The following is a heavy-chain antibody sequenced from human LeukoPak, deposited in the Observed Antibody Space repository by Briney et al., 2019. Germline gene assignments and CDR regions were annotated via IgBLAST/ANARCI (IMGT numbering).Heavy chain of an antibody. J-gene: IGHJ4*02. V-gene: IGHV1-8*01. CDR3: ARSAAGAKGDYYFDY. CDR2: MNPNSGNT. CDR1: GYTFTSYD. D-gene: IGHD6-13*01. Sequence: ASVKVSCKASGYTFTSYDINWVRQATGQGLEWMGWMNPNSGNTGYAQKFQGRVTMTRNTSISTAYMELSSLRSEDMAVYYCARSAAGAKGDYYFDYWGQGTLVTVSS.